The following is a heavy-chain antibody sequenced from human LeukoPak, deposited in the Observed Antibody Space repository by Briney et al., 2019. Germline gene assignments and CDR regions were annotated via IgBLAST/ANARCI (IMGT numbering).Heavy chain of an antibody. V-gene: IGHV4-30-2*01. CDR2: IYHSGST. CDR1: GGSISSGGYY. J-gene: IGHJ4*02. CDR3: ARDSVSTRDSNPPN. D-gene: IGHD4-11*01. Sequence: SETLSLTCTVSGGSISSGGYYWSWIRQPPGKGLEWIGYIYHSGSTYYNPSLKSRVTISVDRSKNQFSLKLSSVTAADTAVYYCARDSVSTRDSNPPNWGQGTLVTVSS.